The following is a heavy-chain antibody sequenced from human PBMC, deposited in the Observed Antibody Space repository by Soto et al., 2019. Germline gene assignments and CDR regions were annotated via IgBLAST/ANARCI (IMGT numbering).Heavy chain of an antibody. V-gene: IGHV3-23*01. CDR3: AKKEVTMVRGPTHYFVY. Sequence: EVQLLESGGGLVQPGGSLRLSCAASGFTFSFYAMSWVRQAPGKGLEWVSAISGSGGNTYYADSVKGRFTISRDNSKNTLYLQMNSLRAEDTAVYYCAKKEVTMVRGPTHYFVYCGQGTLVTVSS. CDR1: GFTFSFYA. D-gene: IGHD3-10*01. CDR2: ISGSGGNT. J-gene: IGHJ4*02.